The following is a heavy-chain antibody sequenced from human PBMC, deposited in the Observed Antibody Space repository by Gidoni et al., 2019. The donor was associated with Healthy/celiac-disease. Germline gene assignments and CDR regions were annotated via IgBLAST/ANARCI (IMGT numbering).Heavy chain of an antibody. V-gene: IGHV3-64D*08. J-gene: IGHJ4*02. CDR2: ISSNGGST. CDR1: GFPFSSYA. CDR3: VSDVDIVTFDY. D-gene: IGHD5-12*01. Sequence: EVQLVESGGGLVQPGGSLRLSCSASGFPFSSYAMHWVRQATGKGLEYVSAISSNGGSTYYADSVKGRFTISRDNSKNTLYLQMSSLRAEDTAVYYCVSDVDIVTFDYWGQGTLVTVSS.